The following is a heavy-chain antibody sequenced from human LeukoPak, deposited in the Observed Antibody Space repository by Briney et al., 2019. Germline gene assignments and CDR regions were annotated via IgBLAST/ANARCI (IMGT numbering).Heavy chain of an antibody. V-gene: IGHV4-34*01. J-gene: IGHJ4*02. Sequence: ETLSLTCAVYGGSFSGYYWSWIRQPPGKGLEWIGEINHSGSTNYNPSLKSRVTISVDTSKNQFSLKLSSVTAADTAVYYCARGSGPGGRGYYFDYWGQGTLVTVSS. CDR2: INHSGST. CDR1: GGSFSGYY. D-gene: IGHD1-26*01. CDR3: ARGSGPGGRGYYFDY.